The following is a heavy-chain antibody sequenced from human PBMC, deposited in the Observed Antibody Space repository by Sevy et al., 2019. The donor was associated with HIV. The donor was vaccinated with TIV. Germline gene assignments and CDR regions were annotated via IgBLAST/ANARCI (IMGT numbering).Heavy chain of an antibody. Sequence: GGSLRLSCAASGVTVSSYAMHWVRQAPGKGLEWVAVISYDGSNKYYADSVKGRFTISRDNSKNTLYLQMNSLRAEDTAVYYCARDDVGCSSTSCYGFDYWGQGTLVTVSS. V-gene: IGHV3-30-3*01. D-gene: IGHD2-2*01. CDR3: ARDDVGCSSTSCYGFDY. CDR2: ISYDGSNK. J-gene: IGHJ4*02. CDR1: GVTVSSYA.